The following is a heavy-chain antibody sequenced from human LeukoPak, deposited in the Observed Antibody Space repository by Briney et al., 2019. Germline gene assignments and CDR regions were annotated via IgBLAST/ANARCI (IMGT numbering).Heavy chain of an antibody. CDR3: AREGYCSSTSCYRTTVYYYYYMDV. J-gene: IGHJ6*03. V-gene: IGHV4-4*07. Sequence: PSETLSLTCTVYGGSISSYYWSWIRQPAGQGLEWLGRLYTSGSTNYHHSLKSRVTMSVATSKNQFSLKLSSVTAADTAVYYCAREGYCSSTSCYRTTVYYYYYMDVWGKGTTVTVSS. CDR1: GGSISSYY. CDR2: LYTSGST. D-gene: IGHD2-2*01.